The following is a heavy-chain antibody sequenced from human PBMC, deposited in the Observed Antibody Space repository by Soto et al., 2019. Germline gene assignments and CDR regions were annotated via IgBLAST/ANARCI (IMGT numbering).Heavy chain of an antibody. Sequence: PVKVSCKASGGNFSSYAISWVRQAPGQGLEWMGGIIPILGTANYAQRFQGRVTITADESTSTAYMELSSLRSEDTAVYYCARDRTAYVVVVAATWGGYYYYGMDVWGQGTTVTVSS. CDR3: ARDRTAYVVVVAATWGGYYYYGMDV. D-gene: IGHD2-15*01. J-gene: IGHJ6*02. V-gene: IGHV1-69*13. CDR1: GGNFSSYA. CDR2: IIPILGTA.